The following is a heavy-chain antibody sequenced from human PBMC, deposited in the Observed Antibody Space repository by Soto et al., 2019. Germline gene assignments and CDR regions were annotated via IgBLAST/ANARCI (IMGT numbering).Heavy chain of an antibody. Sequence: QVQLVQSGGEVKKPGASVKLSCTASGYTFTSYGISWVRQAPGQGLEWMGWISAYNGKTNYGQNVQGRVTMTTDTSTRTAYMDLRRLRSDYTAVCYCERGGDVNYYHGMDVWGKGTTVTVSS. D-gene: IGHD5-12*01. V-gene: IGHV1-18*01. J-gene: IGHJ6*04. CDR2: ISAYNGKT. CDR1: GYTFTSYG. CDR3: ERGGDVNYYHGMDV.